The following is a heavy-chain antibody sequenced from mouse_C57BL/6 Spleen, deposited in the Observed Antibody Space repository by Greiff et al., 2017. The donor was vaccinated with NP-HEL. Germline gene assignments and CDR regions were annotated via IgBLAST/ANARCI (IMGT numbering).Heavy chain of an antibody. D-gene: IGHD2-12*01. CDR3: ARSLYSCFDY. Sequence: VQLQESGAELVRPGTSVKVSCKASGYAFTNYLIEWVKQRPGQGLEWIGVINPGSGGTNYNEKFKGKATLTADKSSSTAYMQLSSLTSEDSAVYFCARSLYSCFDYWGQGTTLTVSS. V-gene: IGHV1-54*01. J-gene: IGHJ2*01. CDR2: INPGSGGT. CDR1: GYAFTNYL.